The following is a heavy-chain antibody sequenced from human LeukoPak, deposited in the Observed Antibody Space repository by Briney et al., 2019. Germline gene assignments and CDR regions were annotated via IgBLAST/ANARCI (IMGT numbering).Heavy chain of an antibody. J-gene: IGHJ3*02. D-gene: IGHD2-15*01. CDR1: RFTFSNYV. Sequence: GGSLRLSCAASRFTFSNYVMHWVRQAPGKGLEWVAVISYDGSDKYYADSVKGRFTISRDNSKNTLYLQMNSLRAEDTAVYYCARVVRGHDAFDIWGQGTMVTVSS. CDR3: ARVVRGHDAFDI. V-gene: IGHV3-30*03. CDR2: ISYDGSDK.